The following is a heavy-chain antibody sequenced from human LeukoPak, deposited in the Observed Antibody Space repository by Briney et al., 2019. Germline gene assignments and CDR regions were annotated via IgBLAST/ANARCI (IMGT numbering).Heavy chain of an antibody. Sequence: GGSLRLSCAASGFRLSDYDMNWVRQAPGKGLEWVSSISTGSRYIYYAYSVKGRFTISRDDAKNSLYLQMDYLRAEDTAVYYCARADCSGSTCYLRRSWFDPWGQGTPVTVSS. CDR2: ISTGSRYI. V-gene: IGHV3-21*01. D-gene: IGHD2-2*01. J-gene: IGHJ5*02. CDR3: ARADCSGSTCYLRRSWFDP. CDR1: GFRLSDYD.